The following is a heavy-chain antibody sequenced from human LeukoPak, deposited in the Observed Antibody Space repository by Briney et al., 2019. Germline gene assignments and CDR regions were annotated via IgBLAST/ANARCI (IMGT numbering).Heavy chain of an antibody. CDR3: AKESYGDYVVDY. CDR2: ISYDGSNK. V-gene: IGHV3-30*18. Sequence: GGSLRLSCAASGFTFSSYGMHWVRQAPGKGLEWVAVISYDGSNKYYADSVKGRFTISRDNSKSTLYLQMNSLRAEETAVYYCAKESYGDYVVDYWGQGTLVTVSS. D-gene: IGHD4-17*01. J-gene: IGHJ4*02. CDR1: GFTFSSYG.